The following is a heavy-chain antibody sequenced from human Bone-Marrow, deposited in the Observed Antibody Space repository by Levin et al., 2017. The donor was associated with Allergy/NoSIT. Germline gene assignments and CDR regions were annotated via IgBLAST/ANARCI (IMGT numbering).Heavy chain of an antibody. Sequence: PGGSLRLSCTVSGGSISSYYWSWIRQPPGKGLEWIGYIYYSGSTNYNPSLKSRVTISVDTSKNQFSLKLSSVTAADTAVYYCAREPTRVVGGDAFDIWGQGTMVTVSS. CDR2: IYYSGST. D-gene: IGHD2-2*01. J-gene: IGHJ3*02. V-gene: IGHV4-59*01. CDR3: AREPTRVVGGDAFDI. CDR1: GGSISSYY.